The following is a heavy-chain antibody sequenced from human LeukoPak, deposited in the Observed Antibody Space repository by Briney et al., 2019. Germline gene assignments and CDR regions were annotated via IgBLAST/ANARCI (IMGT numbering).Heavy chain of an antibody. CDR1: GCSISSYY. V-gene: IGHV4-59*01. CDR2: IYYSGST. CDR3: ARVGGDCSGGSCYSMSSGYCYYYGMDV. Sequence: KPAETLTLTCTVSGCSISSYYWSWIRQPPGKGLEWIGYIYYSGSTNYNPSLKSRVTISVDTSKNQFSLKLSSVTAADTAVYYCARVGGDCSGGSCYSMSSGYCYYYGMDVWGQGTTVTVSS. D-gene: IGHD2-15*01. J-gene: IGHJ6*02.